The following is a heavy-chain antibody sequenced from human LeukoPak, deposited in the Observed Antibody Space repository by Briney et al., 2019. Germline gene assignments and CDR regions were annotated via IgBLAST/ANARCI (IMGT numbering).Heavy chain of an antibody. CDR3: ARGEDDYGYYYYYMDV. CDR2: ISSSGNYK. Sequence: GGSLRLSCAASGFTFSSYGMNWVRQAPGKGLGWVSSISSSGNYKYYADSLKGRITISRDNAKKSLYLQMNSLRAEDTAVYYCARGEDDYGYYYYYMDVWGKGTTATVSS. D-gene: IGHD4/OR15-4a*01. J-gene: IGHJ6*03. CDR1: GFTFSSYG. V-gene: IGHV3-21*01.